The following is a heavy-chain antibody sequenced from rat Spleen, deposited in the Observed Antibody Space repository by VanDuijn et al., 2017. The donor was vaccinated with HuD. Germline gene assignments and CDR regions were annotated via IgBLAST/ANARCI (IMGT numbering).Heavy chain of an antibody. Sequence: EVQLVESGGGLVQPGRSLELSCEASGFTFSRFAMAWVRQGPKKGLEWVASITSGGSNTYYPDSVKGRFTISRDNAKSTLYLQMDSLRSEDTATYYCAKRGWYFFDYWGQGVMVTVSS. CDR2: ITSGGSNT. CDR1: GFTFSRFA. CDR3: AKRGWYFFDY. V-gene: IGHV5-25*01. J-gene: IGHJ2*01.